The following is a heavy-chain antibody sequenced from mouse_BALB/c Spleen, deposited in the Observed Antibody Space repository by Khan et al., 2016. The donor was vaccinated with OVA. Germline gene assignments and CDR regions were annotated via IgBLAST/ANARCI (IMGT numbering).Heavy chain of an antibody. V-gene: IGHV2-6-1*01. CDR2: IWSDGST. CDR3: ARQPYYHYNIMDY. D-gene: IGHD2-10*01. CDR1: GFSLTNYG. J-gene: IGHJ4*01. Sequence: QMQLEESGSGLVAPSQSLSITCTISGFSLTNYGVHWIRQPPGKGLEWLVVIWSDGSTTYNSALKSRLTITKDNSKSQVFLQMNSLQTDDTAIYFCARQPYYHYNIMDYWGQGTSVTVSS.